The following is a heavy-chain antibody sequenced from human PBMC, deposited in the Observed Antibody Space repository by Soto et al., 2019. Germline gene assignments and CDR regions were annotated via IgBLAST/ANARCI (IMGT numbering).Heavy chain of an antibody. D-gene: IGHD5-12*01. CDR3: ARDPLRGYSGY. CDR2: IYYSGSI. J-gene: IGHJ4*02. CDR1: GGSISSGDYY. Sequence: SETLSLTCTVSGGSISSGDYYWSWIRQPPGKGLEWIGYIYYSGSIYYNPSLKSRVTISVDTSKNQFSLKLSSVTAADTAVYYCARDPLRGYSGYWGQGTLVTSPQ. V-gene: IGHV4-30-4*01.